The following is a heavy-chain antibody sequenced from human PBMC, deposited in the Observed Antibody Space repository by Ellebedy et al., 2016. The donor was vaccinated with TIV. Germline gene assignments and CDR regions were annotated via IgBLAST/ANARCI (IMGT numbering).Heavy chain of an antibody. D-gene: IGHD6-19*01. CDR1: GFTFSSYG. J-gene: IGHJ4*02. CDR3: ARATAVAGTYYFDY. Sequence: PGGSLRLSCAASGFTFSSYGMHWVRQAPGKGLEWVAVISYDGSNKYYADSVKGRFTISRDNSKNSLYLQMNSLRAEDTAVYYCARATAVAGTYYFDYWGQGTLVTVSS. CDR2: ISYDGSNK. V-gene: IGHV3-30*03.